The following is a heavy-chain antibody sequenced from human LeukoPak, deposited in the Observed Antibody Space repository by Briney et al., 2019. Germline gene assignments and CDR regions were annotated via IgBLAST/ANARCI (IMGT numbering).Heavy chain of an antibody. CDR3: AKDRRDGSIDY. CDR1: GFTFSSYA. CDR2: ISRSGGST. J-gene: IGHJ4*02. D-gene: IGHD5-24*01. Sequence: GGSLRLSCAASGFTFSSYAMSWVRQAPGKGLEWVSAISRSGGSTYYADSVKGRFTISKDNSKNTLYLQMNSLRAEDTAVYYCAKDRRDGSIDYWGQGTLVTVSS. V-gene: IGHV3-23*01.